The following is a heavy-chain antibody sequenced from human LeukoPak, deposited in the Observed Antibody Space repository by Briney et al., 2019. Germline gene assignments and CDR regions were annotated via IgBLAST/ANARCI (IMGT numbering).Heavy chain of an antibody. D-gene: IGHD3-10*01. J-gene: IGHJ4*02. CDR2: IQPDDSDT. Sequence: GESLKISCKGSGYSFISYWIGWVCQMPGKGLEWMGIIQPDDSDTRYSPSFQGQVTISADRSITTAYLQWTSLKASDTAMYYCARQFYYGSGSYYDFWGQGTLVTVSS. CDR3: ARQFYYGSGSYYDF. V-gene: IGHV5-51*01. CDR1: GYSFISYW.